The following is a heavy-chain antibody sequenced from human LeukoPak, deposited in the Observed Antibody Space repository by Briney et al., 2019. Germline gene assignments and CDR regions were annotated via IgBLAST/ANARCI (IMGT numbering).Heavy chain of an antibody. CDR1: GFTVSSNY. CDR3: ARLTPYSGSPLGDY. J-gene: IGHJ4*02. V-gene: IGHV3-53*04. Sequence: GGSLRLSCAASGFTVSSNYMSWVRQAPGKGLEWVSVIYSGGSTYYADSVKGRFTISRHNSKNTLYLQMNSLRAEDTAVYYCARLTPYSGSPLGDYWGQGTLVTVSS. CDR2: IYSGGST. D-gene: IGHD1-26*01.